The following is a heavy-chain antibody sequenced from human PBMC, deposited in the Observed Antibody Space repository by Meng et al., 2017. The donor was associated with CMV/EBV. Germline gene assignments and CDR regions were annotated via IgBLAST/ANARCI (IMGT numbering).Heavy chain of an antibody. Sequence: QVQRVLAGAGVKKPGYSVKGSCKASGGTCSSYAFSWVRQAPGQGLEWMGGTIPIFGTANYAQKFQGRVTITADESTSTAYMELSSLRSEDTAVYYCARMPRDGYNYIDYWGQGTLVTVSS. CDR3: ARMPRDGYNYIDY. D-gene: IGHD5-24*01. CDR2: TIPIFGTA. CDR1: GGTCSSYA. J-gene: IGHJ4*02. V-gene: IGHV1-69*12.